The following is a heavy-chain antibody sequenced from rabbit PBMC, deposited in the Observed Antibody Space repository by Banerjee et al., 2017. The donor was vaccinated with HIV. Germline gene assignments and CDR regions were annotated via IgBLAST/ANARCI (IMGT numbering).Heavy chain of an antibody. J-gene: IGHJ3*01. CDR1: GFDFSSNA. Sequence: EESGGDLVKPGASLTLPCTASGFDFSSNAMCWVRQASGKGPEWIACIYTGDDNTWYASWVNGRFTISKSTSLNTVTLQMTNLTGADTATYFCARAGSSYYMDLHLWGQGTLVTVS. CDR3: ARAGSSYYMDLHL. V-gene: IGHV1S47*01. D-gene: IGHD8-1*01. CDR2: IYTGDDNT.